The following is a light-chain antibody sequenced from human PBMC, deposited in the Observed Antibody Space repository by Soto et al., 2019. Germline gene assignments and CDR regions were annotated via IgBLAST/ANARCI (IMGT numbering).Light chain of an antibody. J-gene: IGKJ1*01. CDR2: AGS. CDR1: QSVGRTY. Sequence: EIVLTQSPGTLSLSPGEGATLSCRASQSVGRTYLAWYQQKPGQAPRLLVYAGSSRATGVPDRFSGGGSGTEFTLTITRLEPEDFEVYHCQQYGRSWTFGQGTKVEVK. V-gene: IGKV3-20*01. CDR3: QQYGRSWT.